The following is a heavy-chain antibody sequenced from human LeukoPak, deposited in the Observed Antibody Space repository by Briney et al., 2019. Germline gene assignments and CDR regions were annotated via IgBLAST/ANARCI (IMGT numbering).Heavy chain of an antibody. D-gene: IGHD3-22*01. CDR2: ISGSGGST. V-gene: IGHV3-23*01. Sequence: GGSLRLSCAASGFTFSSYAMSWVRQAPGKGREWVSAISGSGGSTYYADSVKGRFTISRDNSKNTLYLQMNSLRAEDTAVYYCAKDRRRAYYYDSSGYSYYFDYWGQGTLVTVSS. CDR1: GFTFSSYA. CDR3: AKDRRRAYYYDSSGYSYYFDY. J-gene: IGHJ4*02.